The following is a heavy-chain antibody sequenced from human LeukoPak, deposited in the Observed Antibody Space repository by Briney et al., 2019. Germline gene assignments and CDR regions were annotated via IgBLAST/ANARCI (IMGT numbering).Heavy chain of an antibody. D-gene: IGHD2-2*01. CDR2: INAGNGNT. CDR1: GYTFTSYA. Sequence: ASVKVSCKASGYTFTSYAMHWVRQAPGQRLEWMGWINAGNGNTKYSQKFQGRVTITRDTSASTAYMELSSLRSEDTAVYYCARLGPGGLNEYFQHWGQGTLVTVSS. J-gene: IGHJ1*01. CDR3: ARLGPGGLNEYFQH. V-gene: IGHV1-3*01.